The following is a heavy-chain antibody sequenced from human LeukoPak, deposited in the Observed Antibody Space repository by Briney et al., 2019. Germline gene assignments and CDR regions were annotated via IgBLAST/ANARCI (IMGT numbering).Heavy chain of an antibody. Sequence: GRSLRLSCAASGFTFDDYAMPWVRQAPGKGLEWVSGINWNTNSIKYADSVKGRFTISRDNGKNSMYLQMNSLRAEDTAFYYCAKGSSGWSTDAFDIWGQGTMVTVSS. D-gene: IGHD6-19*01. J-gene: IGHJ3*02. CDR1: GFTFDDYA. CDR3: AKGSSGWSTDAFDI. V-gene: IGHV3-9*01. CDR2: INWNTNSI.